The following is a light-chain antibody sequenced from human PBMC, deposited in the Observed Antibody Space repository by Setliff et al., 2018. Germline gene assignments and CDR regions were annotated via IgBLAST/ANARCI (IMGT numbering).Light chain of an antibody. CDR1: SSDVGAYNY. J-gene: IGLJ1*01. V-gene: IGLV2-14*01. CDR3: CSYAGYSYV. CDR2: DVS. Sequence: QSALTQPASVSGSPGQSITISCTGTSSDVGAYNYVSWYQQHPGKAPKLMIYDVSNRPSGVSNRFSGSKSGNTASLTISGLQPEDESDYYCCSYAGYSYVFGTGTKV.